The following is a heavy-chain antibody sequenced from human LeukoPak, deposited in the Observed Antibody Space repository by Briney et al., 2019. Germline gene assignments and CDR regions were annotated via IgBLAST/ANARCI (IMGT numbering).Heavy chain of an antibody. J-gene: IGHJ4*02. CDR2: FDPEDGET. Sequence: ASVKVSCKVSGYTLTELSMHWVRQAPGKGLEWMGGFDPEDGETIYAQKFQGRVTMTEDTSTDTAYMELSSLGSEDTAVYYCATAWGIVGATFAYWGQGTLVTVSS. CDR1: GYTLTELS. V-gene: IGHV1-24*01. D-gene: IGHD1-26*01. CDR3: ATAWGIVGATFAY.